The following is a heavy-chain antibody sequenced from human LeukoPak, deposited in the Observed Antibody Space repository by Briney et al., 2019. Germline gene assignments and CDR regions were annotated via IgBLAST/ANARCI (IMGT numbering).Heavy chain of an antibody. CDR3: ARNYGDSHY. Sequence: GGSLRLSCAASGFTFSSYAMHWVRQAPGKGLEWVAVISYDGSNKYYADSVKGRFTISRDNAKNSLYLQMNSLRAEDTAVYYCARNYGDSHYWGQGTLVTVSS. D-gene: IGHD4-17*01. J-gene: IGHJ4*02. V-gene: IGHV3-30-3*01. CDR2: ISYDGSNK. CDR1: GFTFSSYA.